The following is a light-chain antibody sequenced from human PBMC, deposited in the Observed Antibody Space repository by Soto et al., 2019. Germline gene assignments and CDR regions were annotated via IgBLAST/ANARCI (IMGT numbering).Light chain of an antibody. V-gene: IGKV3-20*01. CDR3: QQYGSSPYT. Sequence: EIVLTQSPGTLSLSPGERATLSCRASQSVSSSYLAWNQQKPGQAPRLLIYRASSRATGIPDRFSGSGSGTDFTLTISRLEPEDFAVYYCQQYGSSPYTFGQGTKLEIK. J-gene: IGKJ2*01. CDR1: QSVSSSY. CDR2: RAS.